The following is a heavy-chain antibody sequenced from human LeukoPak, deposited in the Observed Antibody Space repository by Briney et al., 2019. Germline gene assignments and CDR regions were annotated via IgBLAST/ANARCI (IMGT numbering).Heavy chain of an antibody. D-gene: IGHD3-9*01. Sequence: QSGGSLRLSCAASGFTFSSYGMHWVRQAPGKGLEWVAFIRYDGSNKYYADSVKGRFTISRDNSKNTLYLRMNSLRAEDTAVYYCAKDGWDYDILTGYSSTIDYWGQGTLVTVSS. J-gene: IGHJ4*02. CDR3: AKDGWDYDILTGYSSTIDY. V-gene: IGHV3-30*02. CDR2: IRYDGSNK. CDR1: GFTFSSYG.